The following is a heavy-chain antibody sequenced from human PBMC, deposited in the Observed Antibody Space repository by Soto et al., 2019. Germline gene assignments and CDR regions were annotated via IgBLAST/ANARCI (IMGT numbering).Heavy chain of an antibody. J-gene: IGHJ6*02. CDR3: ARGDYVGPHHLDYYYYGMDV. Sequence: PSQTLSLTCAISGDSVSSNSAAWNWIRQSPSRGLEWLGRTYYRSKWYNDYAVSVKSRITINPDTSKNQFSLQLNSVTPEDTAVYYCARGDYVGPHHLDYYYYGMDVWGQVTRVTFSS. D-gene: IGHD4-17*01. CDR1: GDSVSSNSAA. V-gene: IGHV6-1*01. CDR2: TYYRSKWYN.